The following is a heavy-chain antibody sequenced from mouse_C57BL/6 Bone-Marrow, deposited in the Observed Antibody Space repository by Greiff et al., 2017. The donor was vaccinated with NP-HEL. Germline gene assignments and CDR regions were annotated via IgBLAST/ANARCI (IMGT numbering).Heavy chain of an antibody. Sequence: VNVVESGPGLVAPSQSLSITCTVSGFSLTSYAISWVRQPPGKGLEWLGVIWTGGGTNYNSALKSRLSISKDNSKSQVFLKMNRLQTDDTARYYCARKDGYYYYYAMDYWGQGTSVTVSS. V-gene: IGHV2-9-1*01. CDR2: IWTGGGT. D-gene: IGHD2-3*01. CDR3: ARKDGYYYYYAMDY. CDR1: GFSLTSYA. J-gene: IGHJ4*01.